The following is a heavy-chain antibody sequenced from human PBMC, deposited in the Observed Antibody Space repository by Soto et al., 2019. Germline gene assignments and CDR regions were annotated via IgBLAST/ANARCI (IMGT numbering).Heavy chain of an antibody. Sequence: GSGPTLVNPTQTLTLTCTFSGFSLSTSGVGVGWIRQPPGKALECLALIYWDDDKRFSPSLKSRLTITKDTSKNQVVLTMTNMDPVDTATYYCAHIPNYYQYNWFDPWGQGTLVTVSS. J-gene: IGHJ5*02. CDR2: IYWDDDK. V-gene: IGHV2-5*02. D-gene: IGHD3-10*01. CDR1: GFSLSTSGVG. CDR3: AHIPNYYQYNWFDP.